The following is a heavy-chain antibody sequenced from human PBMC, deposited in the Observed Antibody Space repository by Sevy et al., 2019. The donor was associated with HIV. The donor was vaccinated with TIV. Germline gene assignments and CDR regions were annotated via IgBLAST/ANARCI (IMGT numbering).Heavy chain of an antibody. CDR2: ISSSSSTI. V-gene: IGHV3-48*02. J-gene: IGHJ4*02. CDR3: ARDVDYYDSSGYYHYYFDY. D-gene: IGHD3-22*01. CDR1: GFTFSSYS. Sequence: GGSLRLSCAASGFTFSSYSMNWVRQAPGKGLEWVSYISSSSSTISYANSLKGRFTISRDNAKNSLYLQMNSLGDEDTSVYYCARDVDYYDSSGYYHYYFDYWGQGTLVTVSS.